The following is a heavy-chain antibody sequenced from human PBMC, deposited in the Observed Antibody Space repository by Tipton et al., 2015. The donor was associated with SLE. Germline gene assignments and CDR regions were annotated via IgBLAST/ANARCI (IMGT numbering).Heavy chain of an antibody. CDR2: ISYDGSNK. J-gene: IGHJ4*02. V-gene: IGHV3-30*04. CDR1: GFTFSSYA. D-gene: IGHD3/OR15-3a*01. CDR3: AREVSRGTGHSPGFDY. Sequence: SLRLSCAASGFTFSSYAMHWVRQAPGKGLEWVAVISYDGSNKYYADSVKGRFTISRDNSKNTLYLQMNSLRVEDTAVYYCAREVSRGTGHSPGFDYWGQGTLVTVSS.